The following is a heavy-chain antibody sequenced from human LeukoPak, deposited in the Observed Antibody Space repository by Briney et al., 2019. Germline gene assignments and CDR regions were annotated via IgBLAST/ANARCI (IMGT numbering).Heavy chain of an antibody. Sequence: GGSLRLSCAASGFTVSSTYMSWVRQAPGKGLEWVSVIYSGGSTYYADSVKGRFTISRDNSKNTLYLQMNSLRAEDTAVYYCARDRDYYSSIPPGYWGQGTLVTVSS. V-gene: IGHV3-53*01. CDR1: GFTVSSTY. CDR2: IYSGGST. D-gene: IGHD3-22*01. CDR3: ARDRDYYSSIPPGY. J-gene: IGHJ4*02.